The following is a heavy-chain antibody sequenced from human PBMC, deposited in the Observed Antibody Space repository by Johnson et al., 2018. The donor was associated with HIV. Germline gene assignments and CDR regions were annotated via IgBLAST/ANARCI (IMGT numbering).Heavy chain of an antibody. Sequence: EQLVESGGGLVQPGGSLRLSCAASGFTFSSYWMSWVRQAPGKGLEWVANIKQDGSEKYYVDSVKGRFTISRDNAKNSLYLQMNSLRAEDTAVYYCAREGVAASDAFDIWGQGTMVTVSS. CDR1: GFTFSSYW. D-gene: IGHD6-6*01. CDR3: AREGVAASDAFDI. V-gene: IGHV3-7*05. J-gene: IGHJ3*02. CDR2: IKQDGSEK.